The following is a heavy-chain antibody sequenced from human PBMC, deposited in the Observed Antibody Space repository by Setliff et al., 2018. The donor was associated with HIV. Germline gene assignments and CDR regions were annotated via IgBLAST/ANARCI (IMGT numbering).Heavy chain of an antibody. Sequence: ASVKVSCKASGYTFTSYHMHWVRRAPGQGLEWMGIINPSSGSTTYAQKFQGRVTMTRDTSTSTVYMELSSLRSEDTAVYYCARDPAPSSSASYFQHWGQGTPVTV. V-gene: IGHV1-46*01. J-gene: IGHJ1*01. CDR3: ARDPAPSSSASYFQH. CDR2: INPSSGST. D-gene: IGHD6-6*01. CDR1: GYTFTSYH.